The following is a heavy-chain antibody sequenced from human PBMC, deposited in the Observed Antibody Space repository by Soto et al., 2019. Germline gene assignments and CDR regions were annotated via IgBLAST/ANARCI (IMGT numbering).Heavy chain of an antibody. J-gene: IGHJ5*02. CDR3: ARGWRFDP. V-gene: IGHV4-34*01. CDR1: GGSFSGYQ. CDR2: INHSGTT. D-gene: IGHD1-1*01. Sequence: SETLSLTCGVYGGSFSGYQWNWIRQSPGQGLEWIGEINHSGTTKYNPSLESRINLSVDTSKKQFSLKMFSVTAADTAIYYCARGWRFDPWGQGTKVNVSS.